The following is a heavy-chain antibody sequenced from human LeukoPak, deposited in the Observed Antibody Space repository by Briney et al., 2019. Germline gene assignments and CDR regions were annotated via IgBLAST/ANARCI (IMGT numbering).Heavy chain of an antibody. Sequence: GGSLRVSCAASGFTFSDYYMSWIRQAPGKGLEWVSYISSSGSTIYYADSVKGRFTISRDNAKNSLYLQMNSLRAEDTAVYYCASRGYCSSTSCQPDPWGQGTLVTVSS. J-gene: IGHJ5*02. V-gene: IGHV3-11*01. CDR1: GFTFSDYY. CDR2: ISSSGSTI. CDR3: ASRGYCSSTSCQPDP. D-gene: IGHD2-2*01.